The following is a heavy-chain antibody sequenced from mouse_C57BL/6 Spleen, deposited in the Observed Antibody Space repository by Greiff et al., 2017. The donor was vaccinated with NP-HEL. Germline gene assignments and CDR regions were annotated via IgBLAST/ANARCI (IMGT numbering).Heavy chain of an antibody. CDR3: AREGGSSGSWDFDY. J-gene: IGHJ2*01. CDR2: ISSGGSYT. Sequence: EVQRVESGGDLVKPGGSLKLSCAASGFTFSSYGMSWVRQTPDKRLEWVATISSGGSYTYYPDSVKGRFTISRDNAKNTLYLQMSSLKSEDTAMYYCAREGGSSGSWDFDYWGQGTTLTVSS. CDR1: GFTFSSYG. V-gene: IGHV5-6*01. D-gene: IGHD3-2*02.